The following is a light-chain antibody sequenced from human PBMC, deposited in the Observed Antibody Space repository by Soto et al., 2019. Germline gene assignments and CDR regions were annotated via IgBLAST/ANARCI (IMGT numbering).Light chain of an antibody. J-gene: IGKJ1*01. CDR1: QRVTSNY. V-gene: IGKV3-20*01. CDR3: QHYVNSPPT. CDR2: GAS. Sequence: EIVLTQSPGTLSLSPGERATLSCRASQRVTSNYLAWYQQKPGQAPRPLIYGASIRATGIPDRFSGSGSGTDFTLTISRLEPEDSAVYYCQHYVNSPPTFGQGTEVEIK.